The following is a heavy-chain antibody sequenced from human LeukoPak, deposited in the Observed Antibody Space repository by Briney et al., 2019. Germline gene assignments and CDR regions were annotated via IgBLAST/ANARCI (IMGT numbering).Heavy chain of an antibody. CDR2: IYYSGST. J-gene: IGHJ4*02. CDR1: GGSISSYY. V-gene: IGHV4-59*01. D-gene: IGHD3-10*01. CDR3: ATTKGRGPPNFDY. Sequence: PSETLSLTCTVSGGSISSYYWSWIRQPPGKGLEWIGYIYYSGSTNYNPSLKSRVTISVDTSKNQFSLKLSSVTAADTAVYYCATTKGRGPPNFDYWGQGTLVTVSS.